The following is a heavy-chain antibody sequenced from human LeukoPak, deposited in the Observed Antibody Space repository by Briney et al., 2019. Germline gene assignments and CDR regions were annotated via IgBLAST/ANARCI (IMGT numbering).Heavy chain of an antibody. J-gene: IGHJ4*02. CDR2: MNPNGGNT. Sequence: GASVKVSCKASGYTFTSYDINWVRQATGQGLEWMGWMNPNGGNTGYAQKFQGRVTMTRNTSISTAYMELSSLRSEDTAVYYCARGVGYSSGWKEYYFDYWGQGTLVTVSS. CDR3: ARGVGYSSGWKEYYFDY. CDR1: GYTFTSYD. D-gene: IGHD6-19*01. V-gene: IGHV1-8*01.